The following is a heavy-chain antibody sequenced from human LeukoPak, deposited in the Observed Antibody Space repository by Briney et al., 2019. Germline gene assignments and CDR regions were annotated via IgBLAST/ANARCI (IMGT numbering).Heavy chain of an antibody. J-gene: IGHJ4*02. D-gene: IGHD3-10*01. Sequence: GGSLRLSCAASGFTFSSYAMSWVRQAPGKGLEWVSAISGSGGSTYYADSVKGRFTISRDNSKNTLYLQMNSLRAEDTAVYYYAKSGLWFGELSGYWGQGTLVTVSS. CDR2: ISGSGGST. CDR3: AKSGLWFGELSGY. V-gene: IGHV3-23*01. CDR1: GFTFSSYA.